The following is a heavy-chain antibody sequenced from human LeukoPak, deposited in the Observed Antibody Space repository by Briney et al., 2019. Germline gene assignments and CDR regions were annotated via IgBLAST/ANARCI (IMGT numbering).Heavy chain of an antibody. J-gene: IGHJ4*02. D-gene: IGHD3-3*01. Sequence: GGSLRLSCAASGFTVSSNYMSWVRQAPGKGLEWVSVIYSGGSTYYADSVKGRFTISRDNSKNTLYLQMNSLRAEDTAVYYCARGTGYDFWSGPICDYWGQGTLVTVSS. V-gene: IGHV3-66*01. CDR2: IYSGGST. CDR1: GFTVSSNY. CDR3: ARGTGYDFWSGPICDY.